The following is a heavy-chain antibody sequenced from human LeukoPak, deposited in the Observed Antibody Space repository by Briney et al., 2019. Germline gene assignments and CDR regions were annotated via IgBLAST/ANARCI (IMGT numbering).Heavy chain of an antibody. CDR1: GFTFSSYA. CDR3: AGSIAVAGTDYYYGMDV. Sequence: HPGGSLRLSCAASGFTFSSYAMSWVRQAPGKGLELVSAISGSGGSTYYADSVKGRFTISRDNSKNTLYLQMNSLRAEDTAVYYCAGSIAVAGTDYYYGMDVWGQGTTVTVSS. V-gene: IGHV3-23*01. CDR2: ISGSGGST. J-gene: IGHJ6*02. D-gene: IGHD6-19*01.